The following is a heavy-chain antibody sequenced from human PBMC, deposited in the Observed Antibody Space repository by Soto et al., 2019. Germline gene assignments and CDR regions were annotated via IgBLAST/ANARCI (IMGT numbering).Heavy chain of an antibody. CDR1: GFTFSSYA. J-gene: IGHJ6*02. Sequence: GGSLRLSCAASGFTFSSYAMHWVRQAPGKGLEWVEVISYDGRNKYYEESVKGQFTISRNNSKNTLYLQMNSLRAEDTAVYYCARGLSSGYSSGWYVNYYYGMDVWGQGTTVTVSS. CDR2: ISYDGRNK. V-gene: IGHV3-30*04. D-gene: IGHD6-19*01. CDR3: ARGLSSGYSSGWYVNYYYGMDV.